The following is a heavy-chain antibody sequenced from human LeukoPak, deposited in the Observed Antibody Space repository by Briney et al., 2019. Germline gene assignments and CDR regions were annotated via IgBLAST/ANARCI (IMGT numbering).Heavy chain of an antibody. J-gene: IGHJ4*02. V-gene: IGHV4-31*03. CDR1: GGSISSGYY. D-gene: IGHD4-17*01. CDR3: ARAVTSHYFDY. CDR2: IYYSGST. Sequence: PSQTLSLTCSVSGGSISSGYYWSWNRQHPGKGLEWIGYIYYSGSTYYNPSFKSRVTISLDTSKKQFSLKLSSVTAADTAAYYCARAVTSHYFDYWGQGTLVTVSS.